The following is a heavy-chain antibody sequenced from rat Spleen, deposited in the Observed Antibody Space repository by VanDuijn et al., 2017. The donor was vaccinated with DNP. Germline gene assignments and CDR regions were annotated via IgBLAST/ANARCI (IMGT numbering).Heavy chain of an antibody. J-gene: IGHJ2*01. CDR2: INNAGST. V-gene: IGHV3-3*01. Sequence: EVQLQESGPGLVKPSQSLSLTCSVTGYSITSNHKWTWIRKFPGNELEWMGYINNAGSTNYNPSLKSRISVTRDTSKNQFFLQVKSKTTEDTATYYCARSTDCGCNWDYWGQGVMVPVSS. D-gene: IGHD5-1*01. CDR3: ARSTDCGCNWDY. CDR1: GYSITSNHK.